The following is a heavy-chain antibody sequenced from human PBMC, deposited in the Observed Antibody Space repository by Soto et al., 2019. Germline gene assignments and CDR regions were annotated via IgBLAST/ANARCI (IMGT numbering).Heavy chain of an antibody. D-gene: IGHD3-22*01. J-gene: IGHJ5*02. Sequence: SETLSLTCAVSGGSISSGGYSWSWIRQPPGKGLEWIGYIYHSGSTYYNPSLKSRVTISVDRSKNQFSLKLSSVTAADTAVYYCARETMIAERGWFEPWGQGTLVTVSS. CDR3: ARETMIAERGWFEP. V-gene: IGHV4-30-2*01. CDR2: IYHSGST. CDR1: GGSISSGGYS.